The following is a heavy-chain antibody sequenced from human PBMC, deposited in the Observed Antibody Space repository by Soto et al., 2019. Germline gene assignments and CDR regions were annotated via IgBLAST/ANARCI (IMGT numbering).Heavy chain of an antibody. V-gene: IGHV1-18*01. D-gene: IGHD1-26*01. J-gene: IGHJ4*02. CDR1: GYTFTSYG. CDR2: ISAYNGNT. Sequence: ASVKVSCKASGYTFTSYGISWVRQAPGQGLEWMGWISAYNGNTNYAQKLQGRVTMTTDTSTSTAYMELRSLRSDDTAVYYCARVSGSHTWSTTVTNWGQGTLVTVSS. CDR3: ARVSGSHTWSTTVTN.